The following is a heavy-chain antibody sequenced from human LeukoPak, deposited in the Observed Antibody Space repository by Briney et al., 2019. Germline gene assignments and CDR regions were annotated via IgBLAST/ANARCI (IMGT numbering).Heavy chain of an antibody. V-gene: IGHV3-74*01. CDR1: GXSFSGYW. J-gene: IGHJ4*02. CDR3: TRWTVAPDY. Sequence: PGGSLRLSCSASGXSFSGYWMHWVRQAPGKGLVWVSRISSDGSSTRYADSVKGRFTISRDNAKNTVYLQMNSLRAEDTAVYYCTRWTVAPDYWGQGTLVTVSS. D-gene: IGHD3/OR15-3a*01. CDR2: ISSDGSST.